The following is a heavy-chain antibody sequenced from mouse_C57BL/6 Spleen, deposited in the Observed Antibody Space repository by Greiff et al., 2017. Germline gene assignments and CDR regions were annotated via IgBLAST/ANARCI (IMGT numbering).Heavy chain of an antibody. Sequence: VQLQQPGAELVMPWASVYLSCKASGYTFTSYWMHWVKQRPGQGLEWIGEIDPSDSYTNYNQKFKGKSTLTVDKSSSTASMQLSSLSAEDAAVYYCALLRGWYYDVWGTGTTVSVAS. CDR3: ALLRGWYYDV. V-gene: IGHV1-69*01. J-gene: IGHJ1*03. CDR1: GYTFTSYW. D-gene: IGHD1-1*01. CDR2: IDPSDSYT.